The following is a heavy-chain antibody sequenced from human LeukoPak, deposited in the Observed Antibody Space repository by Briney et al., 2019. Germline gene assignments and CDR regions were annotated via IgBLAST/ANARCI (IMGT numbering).Heavy chain of an antibody. CDR2: FDPEDGET. Sequence: ASVKVSCKVSGYTLTELSMHWVRQAPGKGLEWMRGFDPEDGETIYAQKFQGRVTMTEDTSTDTAYMELSSLRSEDTAVYYCATVSSQFIAAAVPLPDYWGQGTLVTVSS. CDR1: GYTLTELS. V-gene: IGHV1-24*01. J-gene: IGHJ4*02. D-gene: IGHD6-13*01. CDR3: ATVSSQFIAAAVPLPDY.